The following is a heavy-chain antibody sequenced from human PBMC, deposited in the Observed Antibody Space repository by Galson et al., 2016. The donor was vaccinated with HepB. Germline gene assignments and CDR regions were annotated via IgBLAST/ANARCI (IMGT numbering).Heavy chain of an antibody. CDR3: ARQPKVRGVESYYYGLDV. CDR2: IYYAGRT. Sequence: SETLSLTCSVSGGSISSSSYYRGLIRQSAGKGLEWIGIIYYAGRTYYNPSLKSRVTISVDTSRNQFSMKLTSVTAADTAIYYCARQPKVRGVESYYYGLDVWGQGTTVTVSS. D-gene: IGHD3-10*01. CDR1: GGSISSSSYY. V-gene: IGHV4-39*01. J-gene: IGHJ6*02.